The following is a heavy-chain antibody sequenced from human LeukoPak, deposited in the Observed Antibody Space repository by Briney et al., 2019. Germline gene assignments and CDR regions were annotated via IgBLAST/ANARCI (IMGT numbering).Heavy chain of an antibody. D-gene: IGHD3-3*01. CDR3: ARESEYYDFWSGTEDYYYMDV. J-gene: IGHJ6*03. V-gene: IGHV3-21*01. CDR2: ISSSSSYI. Sequence: GGSLRLSCAASGFTFSSYSMNWVRQAPGKGLEWVSSISSSSSYIYYADSAKGRFTISRDNAKNSLYLQMNSLRAEDTAVYYCARESEYYDFWSGTEDYYYMDVWGKGTTVTVSS. CDR1: GFTFSSYS.